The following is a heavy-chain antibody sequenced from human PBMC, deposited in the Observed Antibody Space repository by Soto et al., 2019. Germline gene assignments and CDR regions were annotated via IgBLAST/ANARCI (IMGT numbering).Heavy chain of an antibody. Sequence: SQTLSLTCAISGDSVSSNSAAWNWIRQSPSRGLEWLGRTYYRSKWYNDYAVSVKSRITINPDTSKNQFSLQLNSVTPEDTAVYSCARAPLDRKYYYYDMDVWGQGTTVTVSS. CDR3: ARAPLDRKYYYYDMDV. CDR1: GDSVSSNSAA. V-gene: IGHV6-1*01. J-gene: IGHJ6*02. CDR2: TYYRSKWYN.